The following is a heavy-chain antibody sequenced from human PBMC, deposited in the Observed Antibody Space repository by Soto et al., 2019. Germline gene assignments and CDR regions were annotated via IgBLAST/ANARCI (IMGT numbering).Heavy chain of an antibody. CDR1: GGSLSSGGYY. J-gene: IGHJ6*02. Sequence: LSLPCTVSGGSLSSGGYYWSWIRQHPGKGLEWIGYIYYSGSTYYNPSLKSRVTISVDTSKNQFSLKLSSVTAADTAVYYCARDQRTIFGDNAYGMDVWGQGTTVTVSS. D-gene: IGHD3-3*01. CDR2: IYYSGST. V-gene: IGHV4-31*03. CDR3: ARDQRTIFGDNAYGMDV.